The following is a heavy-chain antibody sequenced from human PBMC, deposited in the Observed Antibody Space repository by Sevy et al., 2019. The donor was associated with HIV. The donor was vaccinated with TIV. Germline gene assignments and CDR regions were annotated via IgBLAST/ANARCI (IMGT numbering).Heavy chain of an antibody. V-gene: IGHV3-30-3*01. CDR2: ISYDGSNK. D-gene: IGHD3-10*01. Sequence: SLRLSCAASGFTFSSYAMHWVRQAPGKGLEWVAVISYDGSNKYYADSVKGRFTISRDNSKNTLYLQMNSLRAEDTAVYCCTRDGQYYYGSGSYYRVWEFDYWGQGTLVFVSS. J-gene: IGHJ4*02. CDR1: GFTFSSYA. CDR3: TRDGQYYYGSGSYYRVWEFDY.